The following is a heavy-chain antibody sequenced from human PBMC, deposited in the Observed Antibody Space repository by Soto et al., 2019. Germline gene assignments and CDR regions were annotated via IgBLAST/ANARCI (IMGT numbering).Heavy chain of an antibody. Sequence: GGSLRLSCAASGFTFSNAWMNWVRQAPGKGLEWVGRIKSKTDGGTTDYAAPVKGRFTISRGDSKNTLYLQMNSLKTEDTAVYYCTTAGGSYYPYYYYGMDVWGQGTTVTVSS. CDR3: TTAGGSYYPYYYYGMDV. CDR1: GFTFSNAW. CDR2: IKSKTDGGTT. J-gene: IGHJ6*02. D-gene: IGHD1-26*01. V-gene: IGHV3-15*07.